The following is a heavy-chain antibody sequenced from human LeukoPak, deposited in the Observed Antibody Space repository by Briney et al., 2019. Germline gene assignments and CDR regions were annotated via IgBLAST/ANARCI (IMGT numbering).Heavy chain of an antibody. J-gene: IGHJ4*02. V-gene: IGHV3-74*01. CDR3: VRKFATGD. CDR1: GFTFSSHL. CDR2: VKSDGTAT. Sequence: PGGSLRLSCAASGFTFSSHLMHWVRHAQGRGLVWVSSVKSDGTATNYADSVKGRFTISRDNAKNTLYLQMNSLRVEDTAVYYCVRKFATGDWGQGTLVTVSS. D-gene: IGHD1-14*01.